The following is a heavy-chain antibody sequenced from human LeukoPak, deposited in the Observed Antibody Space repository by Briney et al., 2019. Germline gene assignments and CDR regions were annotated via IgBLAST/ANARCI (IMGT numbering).Heavy chain of an antibody. CDR2: VIPILETP. D-gene: IGHD3-10*01. CDR3: ALRSGYPNRFDP. J-gene: IGHJ5*02. CDR1: GGTFSNYG. Sequence: SVKVSCKASGGTFSNYGISWVRQAPGQGLEWMGGVIPILETPNYAQKFQGRVTITTDESTNTAYMELSSLRSEDTAVYYCALRSGYPNRFDPWGQGTLVTVSS. V-gene: IGHV1-69*05.